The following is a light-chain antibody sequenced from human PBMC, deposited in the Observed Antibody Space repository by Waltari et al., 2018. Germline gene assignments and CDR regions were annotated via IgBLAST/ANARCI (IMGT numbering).Light chain of an antibody. CDR1: ELGDEY. J-gene: IGLJ2*01. CDR3: QAWDSNTVV. Sequence: SYELTQPPSVSVSPGQTARITCSGAELGDEYVCWYQQKPGQSPVVVIYQDKKRPSGIPERFSGSNSGNTATLTISETQAMDEADYYCQAWDSNTVVFGGGTKVTVL. CDR2: QDK. V-gene: IGLV3-1*01.